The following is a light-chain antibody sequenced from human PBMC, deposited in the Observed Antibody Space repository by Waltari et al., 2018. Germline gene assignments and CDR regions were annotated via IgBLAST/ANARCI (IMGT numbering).Light chain of an antibody. Sequence: DIQMTPSPSTLSASVGDRATLTCRASQSISSWLAWYQQKPGKAPKLLIYKASSLESGVPSRFSGSGSGTEFTLTISSLQPDDFATYYCQQYNSYSYTFGQGTKLEIK. V-gene: IGKV1-5*03. CDR1: QSISSW. CDR3: QQYNSYSYT. J-gene: IGKJ2*01. CDR2: KAS.